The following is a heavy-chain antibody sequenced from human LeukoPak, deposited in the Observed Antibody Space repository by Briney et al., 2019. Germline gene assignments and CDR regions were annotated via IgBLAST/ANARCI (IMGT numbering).Heavy chain of an antibody. D-gene: IGHD3-22*01. CDR1: GGTFISYA. V-gene: IGHV1-69*05. Sequence: SVKVSCKASGGTFISYAISWVRQAPGQGLEGMGRIIPIFGTANYAQKVQGRVTITTDESTSTAYMELSSLRSEDTAVYYCARDPSPYYYDSSGYYSYYFDYWGQGTLVTVSS. J-gene: IGHJ4*02. CDR2: IIPIFGTA. CDR3: ARDPSPYYYDSSGYYSYYFDY.